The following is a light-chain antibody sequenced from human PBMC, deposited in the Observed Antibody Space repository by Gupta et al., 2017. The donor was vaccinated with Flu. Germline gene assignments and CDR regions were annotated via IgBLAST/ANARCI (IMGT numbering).Light chain of an antibody. CDR1: QTLSNSY. Sequence: IRWTRFPGTLSLSPGERVTLSCRASQTLSNSYLAWYQQKPGQAPRLLIYGASSRATGIPDRFSGRGSGTDFTLTITRLEPEDFAVYYCQQYGYAPVTFGQGTQVDIK. CDR2: GAS. V-gene: IGKV3-20*01. J-gene: IGKJ5*01. CDR3: QQYGYAPVT.